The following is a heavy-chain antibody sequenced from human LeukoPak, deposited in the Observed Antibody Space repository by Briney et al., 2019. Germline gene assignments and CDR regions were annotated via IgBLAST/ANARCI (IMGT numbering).Heavy chain of an antibody. CDR1: GVYLSCYL. Sequence: KLSETLSLTRTVCGVYLSCYLGSGLGPPRGKGLEWSGYIFYCGSPNINPSLKTRVNISVDTSKNKFSQKLSSVTAADTAVYYSAELPVLWFGEAREPLGGAFDIWGQGTMVTVSS. V-gene: IGHV4-59*01. D-gene: IGHD3-10*01. CDR2: IFYCGSP. J-gene: IGHJ3*02. CDR3: AELPVLWFGEAREPLGGAFDI.